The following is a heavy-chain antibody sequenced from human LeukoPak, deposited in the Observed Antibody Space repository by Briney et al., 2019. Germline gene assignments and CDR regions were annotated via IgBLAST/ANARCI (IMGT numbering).Heavy chain of an antibody. CDR1: GGSISSSNW. Sequence: SETLSLTCAVSGGSISSSNWWSWVRQPPGQGLEWIGEIYHSGSTNYNPSLKSRVTISVDKSKNQFSLKLSSVTAADTAVYYCARGSNNGATGGMDVWGQGTTVTVSS. CDR3: ARGSNNGATGGMDV. CDR2: IYHSGST. V-gene: IGHV4-4*02. D-gene: IGHD1/OR15-1a*01. J-gene: IGHJ6*02.